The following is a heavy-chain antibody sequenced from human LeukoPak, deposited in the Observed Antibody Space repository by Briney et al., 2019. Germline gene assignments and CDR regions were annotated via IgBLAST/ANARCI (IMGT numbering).Heavy chain of an antibody. Sequence: GGSLRLSCAASGFTFSTHAMHWVRQAPGKGLEFVSAIGSDGSSSFHASSVKGRFTISRDNSRNTLYLQMGSLRAEDMAVYYCARDRAEVYTSYYFDFWGQGTLVTVSS. J-gene: IGHJ4*02. CDR1: GFTFSTHA. V-gene: IGHV3-64*01. CDR3: ARDRAEVYTSYYFDF. CDR2: IGSDGSSS. D-gene: IGHD5/OR15-5a*01.